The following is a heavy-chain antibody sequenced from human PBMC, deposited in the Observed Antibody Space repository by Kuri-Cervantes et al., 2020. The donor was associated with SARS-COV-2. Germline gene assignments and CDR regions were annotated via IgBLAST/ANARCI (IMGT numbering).Heavy chain of an antibody. V-gene: IGHV4-38-2*01. CDR1: GYSIGSGYY. CDR3: ARVGYGGEKVFDY. D-gene: IGHD4-23*01. Sequence: SQTLSLTCAVSGYSIGSGYYWGWIRQPPGKGLEWIGSIYHSGSTYYNPSLKSRVTISVDTSKNQFSLKLSSVTAADTAVYYCARVGYGGEKVFDYWGQGTLVTVSS. CDR2: IYHSGST. J-gene: IGHJ4*02.